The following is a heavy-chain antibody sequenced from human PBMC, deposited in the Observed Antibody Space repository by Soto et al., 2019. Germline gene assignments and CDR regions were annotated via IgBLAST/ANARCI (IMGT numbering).Heavy chain of an antibody. CDR3: ARDGLSSSTSFDY. V-gene: IGHV5-51*01. CDR1: GYSFPDYW. J-gene: IGHJ4*02. D-gene: IGHD2-2*01. Sequence: GESLKISCQGSGYSFPDYWIGWVRQVPGKGLEWMGIIYPDDSDAKYSPSFQGQVTMSADKSLNTAYLQWGSLKASDTGMYFCARDGLSSSTSFDYWGQGTQVTVSS. CDR2: IYPDDSDA.